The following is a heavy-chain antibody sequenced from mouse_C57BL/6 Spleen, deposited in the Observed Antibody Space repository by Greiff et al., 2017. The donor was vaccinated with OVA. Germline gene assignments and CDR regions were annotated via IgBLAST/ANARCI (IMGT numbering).Heavy chain of an antibody. CDR1: GYTFNSYW. Sequence: QVQLQQPGAELVKPGASVKVSCKASGYTFNSYWMHWVKQRPGQGLEWIGRIHPSDSDTNYNQKFKGKATLTVDKSSSTAYLQLSILTSDDSAVYYCAIEGDCFYFDYWGQGTTLTVSS. CDR3: AIEGDCFYFDY. J-gene: IGHJ2*01. V-gene: IGHV1-74*01. D-gene: IGHD3-3*01. CDR2: IHPSDSDT.